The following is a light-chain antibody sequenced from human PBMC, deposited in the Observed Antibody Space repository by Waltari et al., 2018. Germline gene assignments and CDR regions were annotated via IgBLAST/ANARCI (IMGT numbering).Light chain of an antibody. CDR1: KIGTKN. V-gene: IGLV3-21*04. J-gene: IGLJ2*01. CDR3: QVWDSRSGI. Sequence: SYVLTQPPSVSVAPGKTATITCGANKIGTKNVHWYQKKPGRAPVLVIFGDRNRPSGIPERISGSNSGNTATLTISRAEAGDEADYYCQVWDSRSGIFGGGTKLTVL. CDR2: GDR.